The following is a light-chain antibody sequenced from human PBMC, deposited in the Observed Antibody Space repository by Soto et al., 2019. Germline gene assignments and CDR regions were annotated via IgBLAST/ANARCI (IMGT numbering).Light chain of an antibody. J-gene: IGKJ3*01. Sequence: EIVMTQSPATLSVSPGERATLSCKASQSVSSNLAWYQQKPGQAPRLLIYGASTRATGIPARFSGSGSGTEFTLTISRLEPEDFAVYYCQQYDNWPPFTFGPGTKVDIK. V-gene: IGKV3-15*01. CDR1: QSVSSN. CDR2: GAS. CDR3: QQYDNWPPFT.